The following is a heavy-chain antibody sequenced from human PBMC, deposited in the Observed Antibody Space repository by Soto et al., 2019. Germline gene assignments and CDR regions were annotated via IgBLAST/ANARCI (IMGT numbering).Heavy chain of an antibody. CDR2: IYYSGNT. V-gene: IGHV4-31*03. Sequence: QVQLQESGPGLVKPSQTLSLTCTVSGGSISSGGYYWSWIRQHPGKGLEWIGYIYYSGNTYYNPSLKSRVTISVDTSKNQFSLKLSSVTAADTAVYYCARERYCISTSCSYGMDVWGQGTTVTVSS. CDR1: GGSISSGGYY. J-gene: IGHJ6*02. D-gene: IGHD2-2*01. CDR3: ARERYCISTSCSYGMDV.